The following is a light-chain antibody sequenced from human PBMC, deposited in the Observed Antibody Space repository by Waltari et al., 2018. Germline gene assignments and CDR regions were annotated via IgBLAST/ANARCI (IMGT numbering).Light chain of an antibody. CDR1: SSNIGAGFD. V-gene: IGLV1-40*01. Sequence: QSVLTQPPSVSGAPGQRVTISCTGSSSNIGAGFDVQWFQQLPGTAPKVLIYGNNNRPSGLPDRVSGSKSGSSASLAITGLQAEDEAHYYCQSYDNSLSGWVFGGGTKVTVL. J-gene: IGLJ3*02. CDR2: GNN. CDR3: QSYDNSLSGWV.